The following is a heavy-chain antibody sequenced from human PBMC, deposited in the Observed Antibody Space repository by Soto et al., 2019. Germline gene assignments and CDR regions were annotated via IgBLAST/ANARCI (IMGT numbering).Heavy chain of an antibody. CDR3: AMDYGDRPEYFKH. V-gene: IGHV1-18*04. Sequence: QVQLVQSGPDLKRPGASMKVSCQASGYTFTSYGISWVRQAPGQGLEWMAWISPLKGRTQYSQKAQGRVTLSTDTYSNTAYMEMTTLRVDDTAAYYCAMDYGDRPEYFKHWGQGTLVTVS. J-gene: IGHJ1*01. CDR2: ISPLKGRT. D-gene: IGHD4-17*01. CDR1: GYTFTSYG.